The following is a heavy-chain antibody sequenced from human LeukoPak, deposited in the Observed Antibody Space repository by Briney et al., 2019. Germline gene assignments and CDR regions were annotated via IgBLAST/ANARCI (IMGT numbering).Heavy chain of an antibody. V-gene: IGHV3-30*03. J-gene: IGHJ6*02. Sequence: GGSPRLSCVASGFTFSTYGMHWVRQAPGKGLEWVAVMSHDGSIEKYAGSVKGRFTISRDNSKKTLFLQMNSLRSDDAAVYYCARAKIIQSITHMDVWGQGTTVTVSS. CDR1: GFTFSTYG. CDR3: ARAKIIQSITHMDV. CDR2: MSHDGSIE. D-gene: IGHD5-18*01.